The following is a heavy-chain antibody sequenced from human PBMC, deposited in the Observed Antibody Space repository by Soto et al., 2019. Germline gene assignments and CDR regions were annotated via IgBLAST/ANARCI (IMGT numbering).Heavy chain of an antibody. Sequence: QVQLVQSGAEVKKPGSSVKVSCKASGGTISSYAISWVRQAPGQGLAWMGGIIPIFGTANYAQKFQGRVTITADKYTSTAYMELSSLRSEDTAVYYCARDNYYDSSGYSLAFDLWGQGKMVNVSS. J-gene: IGHJ3*01. D-gene: IGHD3-22*01. CDR3: ARDNYYDSSGYSLAFDL. CDR2: IIPIFGTA. CDR1: GGTISSYA. V-gene: IGHV1-69*06.